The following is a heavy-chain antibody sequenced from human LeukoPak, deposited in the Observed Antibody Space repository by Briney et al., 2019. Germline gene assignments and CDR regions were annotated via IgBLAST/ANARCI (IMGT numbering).Heavy chain of an antibody. D-gene: IGHD3-22*01. CDR3: ARADYYDNAFDI. V-gene: IGHV3-48*01. Sequence: GGSLRLSCAASGFTFSSYSMNWVRQAPGKGLVWFSYISCSSSTIYYADSVKGRFTISRDNAKNSLYLQMNSLRAEDTAVYYCARADYYDNAFDIWGQGTMVTVSS. CDR1: GFTFSSYS. CDR2: ISCSSSTI. J-gene: IGHJ3*02.